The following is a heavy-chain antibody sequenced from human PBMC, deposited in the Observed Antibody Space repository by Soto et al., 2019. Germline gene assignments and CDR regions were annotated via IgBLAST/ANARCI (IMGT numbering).Heavy chain of an antibody. V-gene: IGHV1-69*01. CDR1: GGTFSGYA. Sequence: QAQLMQSGAEAKEPGSSVKVSCKASGGTFSGYAITWVRQAPGQGLEWLGGIIPIFGITNYAQKFQNRLTIAADESSATVYMDLRSLTSEDSAIYYCARDPRSITGTTSSEDFQHWGQGTLVSVS. CDR2: IIPIFGIT. J-gene: IGHJ1*01. D-gene: IGHD1-1*01. CDR3: ARDPRSITGTTSSEDFQH.